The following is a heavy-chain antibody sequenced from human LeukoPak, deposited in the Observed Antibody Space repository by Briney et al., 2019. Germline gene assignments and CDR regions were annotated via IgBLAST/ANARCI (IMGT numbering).Heavy chain of an antibody. CDR3: AKGLRGGNSWYTLYFDY. J-gene: IGHJ4*02. Sequence: GGSLRLSCAASGFTFSNYAVTWVRQAPGKGLEWVSSINGDGGATYYADSVKGRFTISGDNSKNTLFLQMNSLRAEDTTVYYCAKGLRGGNSWYTLYFDYWGQGTLVSVSS. V-gene: IGHV3-23*01. D-gene: IGHD6-13*01. CDR2: INGDGGAT. CDR1: GFTFSNYA.